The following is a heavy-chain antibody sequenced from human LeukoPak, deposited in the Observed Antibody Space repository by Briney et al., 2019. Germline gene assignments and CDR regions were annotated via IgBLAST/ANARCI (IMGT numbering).Heavy chain of an antibody. V-gene: IGHV1-69*04. J-gene: IGHJ6*02. D-gene: IGHD5-12*01. CDR1: GGTFSSYA. Sequence: SVKVSCKASGGTFSSYAISWVRQAPGQGLEWMGRIIPILGIANYAQKVQGRDTITADKSTSTAYMELSSLRSEDTAVYYCARELRPPYYYYGMDVWGQGTTVTVSS. CDR2: IIPILGIA. CDR3: ARELRPPYYYYGMDV.